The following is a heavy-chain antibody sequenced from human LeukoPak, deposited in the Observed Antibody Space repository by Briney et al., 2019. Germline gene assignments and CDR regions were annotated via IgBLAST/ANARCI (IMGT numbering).Heavy chain of an antibody. J-gene: IGHJ4*02. CDR1: GYSFTSYW. CDR3: ARPGQLGEYTPYYFDY. V-gene: IGHV5-51*01. CDR2: IYPGDSDT. D-gene: IGHD3-16*01. Sequence: ESLRISCKGSGYSFTSYWIGWVRQMSGKGLEWMGIIYPGDSDTRYSPSFQGQVTISADKSISTAYLQWSSLKASDTAMYYCARPGQLGEYTPYYFDYWGQGVLVTVSS.